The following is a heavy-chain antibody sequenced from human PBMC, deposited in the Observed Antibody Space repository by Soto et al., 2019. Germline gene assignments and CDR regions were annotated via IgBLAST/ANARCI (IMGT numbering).Heavy chain of an antibody. Sequence: QVQLEQSGAEVRKPGSSVKVSCTSSGGTFSNSAISWVRQAPGQRLEWMGGIMPIFRTPDYAQKFQGRVTVTADESTSTAYMELSGLKSDDTAVYYCARDKGRPQLGGNYYYILDVWGPGTTVTVSS. D-gene: IGHD3-3*02. J-gene: IGHJ6*02. CDR3: ARDKGRPQLGGNYYYILDV. CDR2: IMPIFRTP. CDR1: GGTFSNSA. V-gene: IGHV1-69*12.